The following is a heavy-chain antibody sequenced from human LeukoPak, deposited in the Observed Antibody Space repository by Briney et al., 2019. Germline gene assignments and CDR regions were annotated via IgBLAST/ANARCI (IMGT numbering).Heavy chain of an antibody. V-gene: IGHV4-59*11. J-gene: IGHJ6*03. D-gene: IGHD2-15*01. Sequence: PSETLSLTCTVSSFSISSHCWGWLRQPPGKGLGGIGYIYYSRSTNYNPSLKSRITISVDTSKNQFSLKLSSVTAADPAVYYCARDVGGKLPGYYYYYYYMDVWGKGTTVTVSS. CDR1: SFSISSHC. CDR3: ARDVGGKLPGYYYYYYYMDV. CDR2: IYYSRST.